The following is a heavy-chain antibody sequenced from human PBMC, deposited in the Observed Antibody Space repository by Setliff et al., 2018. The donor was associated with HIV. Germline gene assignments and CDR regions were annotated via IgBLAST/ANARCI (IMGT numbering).Heavy chain of an antibody. CDR2: IIPVFGSA. CDR3: ARDRAEADVGGGVRGPTYFCDY. J-gene: IGHJ6*03. D-gene: IGHD3-16*01. CDR1: GGTFSTSA. Sequence: ASVKVSCKASGGTFSTSAISWVRQAPGRGLEWMGGIIPVFGSAHYAQKFQDRITITTDESTSSVFVELSNLRPDDTAIYYCARDRAEADVGGGVRGPTYFCDYWGKGTTVTV. V-gene: IGHV1-69*05.